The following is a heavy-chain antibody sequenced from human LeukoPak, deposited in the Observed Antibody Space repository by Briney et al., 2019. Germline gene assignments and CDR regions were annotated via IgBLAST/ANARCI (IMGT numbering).Heavy chain of an antibody. J-gene: IGHJ6*02. Sequence: ETLSLTCTVSGGSISSGGYYWSWIRQAPGKGLEWVANIKQDGSEKYYVDSVKGRFTISRDNAKNSLYLQMNSLRAEDTAVYYCAGEERYGDYVYGMDVWGQGTTVTVSS. V-gene: IGHV3-7*01. D-gene: IGHD4-17*01. CDR2: IKQDGSEK. CDR3: AGEERYGDYVYGMDV. CDR1: GGSISSGGYY.